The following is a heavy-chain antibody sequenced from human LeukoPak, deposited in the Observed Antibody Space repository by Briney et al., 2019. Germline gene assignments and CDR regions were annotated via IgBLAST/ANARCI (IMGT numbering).Heavy chain of an antibody. CDR1: GGSISSSSYY. D-gene: IGHD3-22*01. V-gene: IGHV4-39*07. CDR2: IYYSGST. CDR3: ASLYYYDSSGYPLMYYFDY. J-gene: IGHJ4*02. Sequence: SETLSLTCTVSGGSISSSSYYWGWIRQPPGKGLEWIGSIYYSGSTYYNPSLKSRVTISVDKSKNQFSLKLSSVTAADTAVYYCASLYYYDSSGYPLMYYFDYWGQGTLVTVSS.